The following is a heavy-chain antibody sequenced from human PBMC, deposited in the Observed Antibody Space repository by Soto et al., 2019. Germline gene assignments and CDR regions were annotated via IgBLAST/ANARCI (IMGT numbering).Heavy chain of an antibody. D-gene: IGHD5-18*01. J-gene: IGHJ4*02. CDR1: GFTFSNYA. Sequence: EVQLLESGGGLVQPGGSLRLSRAASGFTFSNYAMSWVRQAPGKGLEWVSAITYGGGSTYYADSVKGRFTISRDNSKNTLYLQVTSLRAEDTAVYYCAKLSGGDTQRDYFDYWGQGTLVTVSS. CDR2: ITYGGGST. CDR3: AKLSGGDTQRDYFDY. V-gene: IGHV3-23*01.